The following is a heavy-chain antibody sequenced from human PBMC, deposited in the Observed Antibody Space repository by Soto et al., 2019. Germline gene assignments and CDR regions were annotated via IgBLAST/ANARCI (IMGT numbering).Heavy chain of an antibody. CDR1: GYTFTTFY. D-gene: IGHD1-26*01. J-gene: IGHJ4*02. Sequence: QVQLVQSGAEVKRPGASVKVSCKASGYTFTTFYIHWVRQAPGQGLEWMAVINPNDGSTSYAQKFQGRVTMTRDTSTSTVYMDLGSLTSEDTAVYFCTRDLGGSYFDYWGQGTLGPVSS. CDR2: INPNDGST. V-gene: IGHV1-46*03. CDR3: TRDLGGSYFDY.